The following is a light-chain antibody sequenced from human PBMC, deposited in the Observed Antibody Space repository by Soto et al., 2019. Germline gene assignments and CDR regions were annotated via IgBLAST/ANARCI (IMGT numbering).Light chain of an antibody. Sequence: EIVLTQSPGTLYLSPGERATLSCRASQSVSSSYLAWYQQKPGQAPRLLMYATSNRATDIPDRFSGSGSGTDLTLTISRLEPEDFAVYYCQQYVTSPRTFGQGTKVEIK. V-gene: IGKV3-20*01. CDR2: ATS. CDR1: QSVSSSY. J-gene: IGKJ1*01. CDR3: QQYVTSPRT.